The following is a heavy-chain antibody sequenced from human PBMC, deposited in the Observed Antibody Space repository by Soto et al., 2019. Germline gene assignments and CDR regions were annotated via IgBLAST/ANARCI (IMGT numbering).Heavy chain of an antibody. V-gene: IGHV1-69*13. CDR2: IIPIFGTA. CDR3: ARDHNGFGLNNFDY. D-gene: IGHD1-20*01. CDR1: GGTFSSYA. Sequence: GASVKVSCKASGGTFSSYAISWVRQAPGQGLEWMGGIIPIFGTANYAQKFQGRVTITADESTSTAYMELSSLRSEDTAVYYCARDHNGFGLNNFDYWGQGTLVTVSS. J-gene: IGHJ4*02.